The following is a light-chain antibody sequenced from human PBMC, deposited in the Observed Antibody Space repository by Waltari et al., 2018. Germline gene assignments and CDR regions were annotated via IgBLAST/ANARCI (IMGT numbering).Light chain of an antibody. CDR2: GAS. Sequence: EIVLTQSPGTLSLSPGERATLSCRASQSVRSSYLAWYQQKPGQAPRLLIYGASSRATGMPDRFSGSGSGTDFTLTISRLEPEDFAVYYCQQYGTLITFGQGTRLEIK. CDR1: QSVRSSY. J-gene: IGKJ5*01. CDR3: QQYGTLIT. V-gene: IGKV3-20*01.